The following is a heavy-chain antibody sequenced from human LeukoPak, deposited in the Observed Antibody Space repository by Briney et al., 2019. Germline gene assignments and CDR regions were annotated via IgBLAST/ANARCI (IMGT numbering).Heavy chain of an antibody. CDR3: AIYYDRQLHHGLIRY. J-gene: IGHJ4*02. D-gene: IGHD3-16*01. V-gene: IGHV3-15*01. Sequence: GGSLRLSCAASGFTFSSYGMSWVRQAPGKGLEWVGRIYSNSDGGTTDYTAPVTGRFIISRDDSKNTVFLEMTSLRTDDTAVYYCAIYYDRQLHHGLIRYWGQGTLVTVSS. CDR1: GFTFSSYG. CDR2: IYSNSDGGTT.